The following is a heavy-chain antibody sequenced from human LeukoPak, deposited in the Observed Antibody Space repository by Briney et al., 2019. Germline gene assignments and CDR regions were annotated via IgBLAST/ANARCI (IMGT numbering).Heavy chain of an antibody. CDR2: IYWDDGK. V-gene: IGHV2-5*02. Sequence: SGPTLVNPTQTLTLTCTFSGFSLSTSGVGVGWIRQPPVKALEWLALIYWDDGKRYIPSLKSRLTIANDTSKNQVVLTMTNMDPVDTATYYCAHRPNHLTGPIFDYWGQGTLVTVSS. CDR1: GFSLSTSGVG. CDR3: AHRPNHLTGPIFDY. J-gene: IGHJ4*02. D-gene: IGHD3-9*01.